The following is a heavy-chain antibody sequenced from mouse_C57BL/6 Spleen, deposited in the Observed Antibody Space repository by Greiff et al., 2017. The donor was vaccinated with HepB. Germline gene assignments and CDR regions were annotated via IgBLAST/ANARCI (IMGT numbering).Heavy chain of an antibody. J-gene: IGHJ1*03. D-gene: IGHD2-4*01. CDR1: GYSITSGYY. CDR3: ARNYERTDWYFDV. V-gene: IGHV3-6*01. Sequence: EVQLQQSGPGLVKPSQSLSLTCSVTGYSITSGYYWNWIRQFPGNKLEWLGYISYDGSNNYNPSLKNRITITRDTSKNQFFLKLNSVTTEYTATYYWARNYERTDWYFDVWGTGTTVTVSS. CDR2: ISYDGSN.